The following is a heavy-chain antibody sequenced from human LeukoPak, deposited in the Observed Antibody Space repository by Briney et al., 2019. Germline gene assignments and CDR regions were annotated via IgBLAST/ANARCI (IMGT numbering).Heavy chain of an antibody. CDR3: SRESGAFCPFGY. V-gene: IGHV4-4*02. CDR2: ISLTGET. CDR1: GGSIRSTNW. Sequence: SETLSLTCGFSGGSIRSTNWWRGVRQPPGQGLEWIGEISLTGETNYNPSLNGRVTMSLDGSRNQLSLTLTSVTAAGTAIYYCSRESGAFCPFGYWGQGTLVIVPP. D-gene: IGHD1-26*01. J-gene: IGHJ4*02.